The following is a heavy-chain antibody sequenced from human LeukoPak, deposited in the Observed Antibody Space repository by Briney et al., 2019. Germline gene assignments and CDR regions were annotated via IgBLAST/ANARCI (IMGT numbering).Heavy chain of an antibody. CDR2: ISSSGSAT. V-gene: IGHV3-11*01. CDR1: GFTFSDYY. CDR3: AGRTALPDY. D-gene: IGHD6-25*01. Sequence: GGSLRLSCAASGFTFSDYYMSWIRQAPGKGLEWVSHISSSGSATYFADSVKGRFTISRDNAKNSLFLQMSSLRAEDTAVYYCAGRTALPDYWGQGTLVTVSS. J-gene: IGHJ4*02.